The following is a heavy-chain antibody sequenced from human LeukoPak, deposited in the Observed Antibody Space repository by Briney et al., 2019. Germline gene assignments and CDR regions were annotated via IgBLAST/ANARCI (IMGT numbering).Heavy chain of an antibody. CDR2: IYNTGST. CDR1: GGSISSYY. Sequence: SETLSLTCTVSGGSISSYYWSWIRQPPGKGLEWIAYIYNTGSTNYNPSLKSRVTISIGTSRNQFSLKLSSVTAADTAVYYCARGGWRPDYWGQGTLVTVSS. V-gene: IGHV4-59*08. CDR3: ARGGWRPDY. J-gene: IGHJ4*02.